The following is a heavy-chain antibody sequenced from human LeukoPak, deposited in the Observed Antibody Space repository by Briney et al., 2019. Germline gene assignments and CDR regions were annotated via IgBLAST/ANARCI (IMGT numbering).Heavy chain of an antibody. D-gene: IGHD3-22*01. CDR2: IYHAGAT. Sequence: SETLSLTCTVSNFSITSNYYWVWIRQPPGKRLEWIGSIYHAGATFYNPSLQSRRTISLDTSNNQFSLKLSSVTAADTAVYYCARRLEVVISHDAFDIWGQGTMVTVSS. J-gene: IGHJ3*02. CDR3: ARRLEVVISHDAFDI. CDR1: NFSITSNYY. V-gene: IGHV4-38-2*02.